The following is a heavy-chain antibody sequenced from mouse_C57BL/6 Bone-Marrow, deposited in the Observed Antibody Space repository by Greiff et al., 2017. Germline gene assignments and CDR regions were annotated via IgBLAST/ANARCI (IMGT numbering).Heavy chain of an antibody. CDR1: GYTFTSYW. D-gene: IGHD1-1*01. V-gene: IGHV1-64*01. Sequence: QVQLQQPGAELVKPGASVKLSCKASGYTFTSYWMHWVKQRPGQGLEWIGMIHPNSGSTNYNEKFKSKATLTVDKSSSTAYMQLSSLTSEDSAVXCCARHYYGRRHYFAYWGQGTTLTVSA. CDR2: IHPNSGST. J-gene: IGHJ2*01. CDR3: ARHYYGRRHYFAY.